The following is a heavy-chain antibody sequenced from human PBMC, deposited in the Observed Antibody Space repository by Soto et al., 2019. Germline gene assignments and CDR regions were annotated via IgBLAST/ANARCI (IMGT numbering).Heavy chain of an antibody. J-gene: IGHJ6*02. D-gene: IGHD2-2*01. CDR1: GGSISSSNW. CDR2: IYHSGST. CDR3: ARVSWGIVVVPADNGTQRRYYYYYGMDV. V-gene: IGHV4-4*02. Sequence: SETLSLTCAVSGGSISSSNWWSWVRQPPGKGLEWIGEIYHSGSTNYNPSLKSRVTISVDKSKNQFSLKLSSVTAADTAVYYCARVSWGIVVVPADNGTQRRYYYYYGMDVWGQGPTVTV.